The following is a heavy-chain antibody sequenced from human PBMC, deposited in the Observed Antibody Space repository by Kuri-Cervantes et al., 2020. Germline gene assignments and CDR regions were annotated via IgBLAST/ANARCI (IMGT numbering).Heavy chain of an antibody. CDR3: ARSVLLWFRELFVDY. V-gene: IGHV4-38-2*01. D-gene: IGHD3-10*01. CDR1: GYSISSGYY. CDR2: IYHSGST. Sequence: SQTLSLTCAVSGYSISSGYYWGWIRQPPGKGLEWIGSIYHSGSTYYNPSLKSRVTISVDTSKNQFSLKLGSVTAADTAVYYCARSVLLWFRELFVDYWGQGTLVTVSS. J-gene: IGHJ4*02.